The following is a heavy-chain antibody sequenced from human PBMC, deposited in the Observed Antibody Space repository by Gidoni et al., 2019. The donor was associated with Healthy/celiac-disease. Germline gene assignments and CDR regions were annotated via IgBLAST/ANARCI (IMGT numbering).Heavy chain of an antibody. V-gene: IGHV3-30*18. CDR1: GFTFSSYG. D-gene: IGHD2-15*01. CDR3: ANLRVVFDY. Sequence: QVQLVESGGGVVQPGRSLRLSCAASGFTFSSYGMHWVRQAPGKGLEWVAVISYDGSNKYYADSVKGRFTISRDNSKNTLYLQMNSLRAEDTAVYYCANLRVVFDYWGQGTLVTVSS. CDR2: ISYDGSNK. J-gene: IGHJ4*02.